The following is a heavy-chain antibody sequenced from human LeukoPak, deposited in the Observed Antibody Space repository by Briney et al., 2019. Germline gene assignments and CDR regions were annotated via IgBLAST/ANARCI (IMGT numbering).Heavy chain of an antibody. V-gene: IGHV6-1*01. D-gene: IGHD1-26*01. CDR1: GDSFSSNGAA. J-gene: IGHJ4*02. CDR2: TYYRSKWYR. CDR3: ARGGSYPLDY. Sequence: SQTLSLTCAISGDSFSSNGAAWNWIRQSPSRGLEWLGRTYYRSKWYRGYAVSVKSRITINPDTSKNQFSLQLNSVTPEDTAVYYCARGGSYPLDYWGQGTLVTVSS.